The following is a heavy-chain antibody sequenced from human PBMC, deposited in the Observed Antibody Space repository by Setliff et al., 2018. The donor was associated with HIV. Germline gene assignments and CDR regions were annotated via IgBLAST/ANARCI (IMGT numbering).Heavy chain of an antibody. V-gene: IGHV7-4-1*02. Sequence: ASVKVSCKASGYVFTTYVINWVRQAPGRGLELMGWINANTGNPRYAQCFTGRFVFSLDTSATTAHLQINGLKTDDTAVYYCARDYNYASGTYNWFDPWGQGTLVTVSS. D-gene: IGHD3-10*01. CDR1: GYVFTTYV. CDR3: ARDYNYASGTYNWFDP. J-gene: IGHJ5*02. CDR2: INANTGNP.